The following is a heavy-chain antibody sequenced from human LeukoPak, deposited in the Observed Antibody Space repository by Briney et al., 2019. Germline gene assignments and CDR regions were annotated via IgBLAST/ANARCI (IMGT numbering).Heavy chain of an antibody. Sequence: SETLSLTCTVSGGSISSYYWSWIRQPPGKGLEWLGYIYYSGSTNYNPSLKSRVTISVDTSKNQFSLKLSSVTAADTAVYYCARNYDSSGYYYVWRPVGAFDIWGQGTMVTVSS. V-gene: IGHV4-59*12. J-gene: IGHJ3*02. CDR3: ARNYDSSGYYYVWRPVGAFDI. CDR2: IYYSGST. CDR1: GGSISSYY. D-gene: IGHD3-22*01.